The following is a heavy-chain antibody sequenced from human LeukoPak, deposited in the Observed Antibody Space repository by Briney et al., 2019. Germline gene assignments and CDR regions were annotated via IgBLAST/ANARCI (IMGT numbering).Heavy chain of an antibody. J-gene: IGHJ4*02. CDR1: GGSISSSNW. Sequence: SGTLSLTCTVSGGSISSSNWWSWVRQPPGKGLEWIGEIYHSGSTNYNPSLKSRVTISVDKSKNQFSLKLSSVTAADTAVYYCARGAVGYSYGSLWYWGQGTLVTVSS. CDR2: IYHSGST. D-gene: IGHD5-18*01. V-gene: IGHV4-4*02. CDR3: ARGAVGYSYGSLWY.